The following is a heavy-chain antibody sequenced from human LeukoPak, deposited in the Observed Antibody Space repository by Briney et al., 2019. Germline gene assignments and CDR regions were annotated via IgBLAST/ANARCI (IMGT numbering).Heavy chain of an antibody. CDR2: SSSSSSTI. CDR1: GFTFSSYP. V-gene: IGHV3-48*01. J-gene: IGHJ4*02. Sequence: PGGSLRLSCAASGFTFSSYPMHWVRQAPGKGLEWASYSSSSSSTIYYADSVKGRFTISRDNAKNSLYLQMNSLRAEDTAVYYCARVGGYFDYWGQGTLVTVSS. CDR3: ARVGGYFDY. D-gene: IGHD3-16*01.